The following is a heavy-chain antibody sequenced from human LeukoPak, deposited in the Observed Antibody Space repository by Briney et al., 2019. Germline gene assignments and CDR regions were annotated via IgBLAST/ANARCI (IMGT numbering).Heavy chain of an antibody. CDR1: GFTFSSYS. CDR2: ISSSSSYI. D-gene: IGHD6-13*01. CDR3: ARDGRRQIAAAGFDY. J-gene: IGHJ4*02. Sequence: GGSLRLSCAASGFTFSSYSMIWVRQAPGKGLEWVSSISSSSSYIYYADSVKGRFTISRDNAKNSLYLQMNSLRAEDTAVYYCARDGRRQIAAAGFDYWGQGTLVTVSS. V-gene: IGHV3-21*01.